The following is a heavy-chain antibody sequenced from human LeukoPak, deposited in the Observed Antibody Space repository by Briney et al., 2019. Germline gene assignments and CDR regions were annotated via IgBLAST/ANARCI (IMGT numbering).Heavy chain of an antibody. CDR1: GFTFTSSA. CDR3: ARGGWQQLSWFDP. CDR2: IVVGSGNT. Sequence: SVKVSCKASGFTFTSSAMQWVRQARGQRLECIGWIVVGSGNTNYAQKFQERVAITRDMSTSTAYMELSSLRSEDTAVYYCARGGWQQLSWFDPWGQGTPVTVSS. D-gene: IGHD6-13*01. J-gene: IGHJ5*02. V-gene: IGHV1-58*02.